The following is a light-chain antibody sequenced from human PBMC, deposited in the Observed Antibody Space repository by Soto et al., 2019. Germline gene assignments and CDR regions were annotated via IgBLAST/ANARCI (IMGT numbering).Light chain of an antibody. CDR3: QQRNIWPPVT. J-gene: IGKJ5*01. CDR1: LSVTNY. Sequence: EIVLTQSPATLSLSPGERATLSCRASLSVTNYLAWYQQKPGQAPRLVIYGAFNRATGIPARFSGSGSGTDFTLTISSLEPEDFAVYYCQQRNIWPPVTFGQGTRLEIK. V-gene: IGKV3-11*01. CDR2: GAF.